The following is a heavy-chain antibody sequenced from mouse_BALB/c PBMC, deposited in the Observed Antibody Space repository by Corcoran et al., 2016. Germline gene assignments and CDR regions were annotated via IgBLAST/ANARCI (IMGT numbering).Heavy chain of an antibody. D-gene: IGHD2-1*01. CDR3: ASVDGNHWAMDY. CDR1: GYSITSGYY. Sequence: DVQLQESGPGLVKPSQSLSLTCSVTGYSITSGYYWNWIRQFPGNKLEWMGYISYDGSNNYKPSLKNRISINRDKAKNQFFLKLNSVTTEDTATYDCASVDGNHWAMDYWGQGTSATVSS. CDR2: ISYDGSN. J-gene: IGHJ4*01. V-gene: IGHV3-6*02.